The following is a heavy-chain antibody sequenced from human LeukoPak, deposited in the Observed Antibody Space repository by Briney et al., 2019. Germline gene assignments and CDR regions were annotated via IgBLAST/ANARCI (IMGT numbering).Heavy chain of an antibody. J-gene: IGHJ2*01. CDR3: ARQSDLGQFDL. V-gene: IGHV1-2*02. D-gene: IGHD7-27*01. CDR2: IYPSSGGT. CDR1: GHNFIIYY. Sequence: ASVKVSCKASGHNFIIYYVHWVRQAPGQGLEWMGWIYPSSGGTKYAQKFQGRVTMTRDTSISTAYMELSRLTSDDTAVYYCARQSDLGQFDLWGRGTLVTVSS.